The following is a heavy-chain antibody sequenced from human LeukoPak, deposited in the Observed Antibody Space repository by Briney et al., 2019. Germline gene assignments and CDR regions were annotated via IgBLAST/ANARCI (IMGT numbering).Heavy chain of an antibody. V-gene: IGHV3-23*01. CDR3: ARDRDVDTTTFDY. CDR1: GFTFSSYA. Sequence: PGGSLRLSCAASGFTFSSYAMNWVRQAPGKGLEWVSAISGSGGSTYYADSVTGRFTISRDNSKNTLYLQMNSLRAEDTAVYYCARDRDVDTTTFDYWGQGTLVTVSS. CDR2: ISGSGGST. J-gene: IGHJ4*02. D-gene: IGHD5-18*01.